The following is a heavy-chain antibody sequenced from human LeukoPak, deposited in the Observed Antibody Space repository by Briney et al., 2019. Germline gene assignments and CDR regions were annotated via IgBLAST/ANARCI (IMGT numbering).Heavy chain of an antibody. D-gene: IGHD3-3*01. V-gene: IGHV1-69*13. CDR1: VGTFSSYA. CDR3: AHRLRFLEWSHNDY. J-gene: IGHJ4*02. Sequence: ASVKVSCKASVGTFSSYAISWVGQAPGQGLEWMGGIIPIFGTANYAQKFQGRVTITADESTSTAYMELSSLRSEDTAVYYCAHRLRFLEWSHNDYWGQGTLVTVSS. CDR2: IIPIFGTA.